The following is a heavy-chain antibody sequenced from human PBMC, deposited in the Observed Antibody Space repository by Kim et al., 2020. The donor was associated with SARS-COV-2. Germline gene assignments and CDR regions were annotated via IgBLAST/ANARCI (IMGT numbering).Heavy chain of an antibody. CDR2: ISSSSSYI. V-gene: IGHV3-21*01. D-gene: IGHD3-9*01. CDR3: ARGVLYYDILTGSFDY. J-gene: IGHJ4*02. CDR1: GFTFSSYS. Sequence: GGSLRLSCAASGFTFSSYSMNWVRQAPGKGLEWVSSISSSSSYIYYADSVKGRFTISRDNAKNSLYLQMNSLRAEDTAVYYCARGVLYYDILTGSFDYWGQGTLVTVSS.